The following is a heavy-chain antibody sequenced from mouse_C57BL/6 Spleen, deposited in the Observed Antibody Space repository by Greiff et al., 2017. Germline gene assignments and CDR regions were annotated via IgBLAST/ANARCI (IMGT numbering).Heavy chain of an antibody. J-gene: IGHJ1*03. V-gene: IGHV1-81*01. Sequence: VQLQQSGAELARPGASVKLSCKASGYTFTSYGISWVKQRTGQGLEWIGEIYPRSGNTYYNEKFKGKATLTADKSSSTAYMELRSLTSEDSAVYFCARSPGSSYEDWYFDVWGTGTTVTVSS. CDR2: IYPRSGNT. CDR1: GYTFTSYG. D-gene: IGHD1-1*01. CDR3: ARSPGSSYEDWYFDV.